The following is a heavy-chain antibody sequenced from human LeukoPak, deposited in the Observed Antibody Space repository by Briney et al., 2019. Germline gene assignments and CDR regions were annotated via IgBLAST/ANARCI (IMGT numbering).Heavy chain of an antibody. CDR3: ARAQIAARRYVDY. V-gene: IGHV4-61*02. Sequence: PSETLSLTCTVSGGSISSGSYYWGWLRQPAGKGLEWIGRIYTSGTTNYNSSLKSRVTISVDTSKNQFSLKLSSVTAADTAVYYCARAQIAARRYVDYWGQGTLVTVSS. D-gene: IGHD6-6*01. CDR2: IYTSGTT. CDR1: GGSISSGSYY. J-gene: IGHJ4*02.